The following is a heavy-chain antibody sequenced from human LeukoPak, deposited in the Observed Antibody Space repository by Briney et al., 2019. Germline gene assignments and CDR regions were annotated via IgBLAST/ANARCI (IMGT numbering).Heavy chain of an antibody. CDR1: GASISGSGYY. J-gene: IGHJ4*02. CDR2: IYYSGST. Sequence: ASETLSLTCAVSGASISGSGYYWGWIRQPPGKGLEWIGNIYYSGSTYYNASLQSRVTISIDMSKNEFSLRLNSVTAADTAMYYCAKSGGYGLIDYWGQGTLVTVSS. V-gene: IGHV4-39*01. D-gene: IGHD1-26*01. CDR3: AKSGGYGLIDY.